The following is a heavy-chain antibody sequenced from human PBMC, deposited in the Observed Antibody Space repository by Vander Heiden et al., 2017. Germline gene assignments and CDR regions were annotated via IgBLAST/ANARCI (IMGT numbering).Heavy chain of an antibody. J-gene: IGHJ3*02. Sequence: QEQLQQWGAGLLKPSETLSLTCAVHGGSFSTYYWSWIRQPPGKGLEWIGEVHHSGNTNYNPSLKSRVTMSADPSKNQVFLRLSSVTAADTAVYYCARVYDYVGGSYRYPNNVGSWGQGKMVSV. CDR3: ARVYDYVGGSYRYPNNVGS. V-gene: IGHV4-34*02. D-gene: IGHD3-16*02. CDR1: GGSFSTYY. CDR2: VHHSGNT.